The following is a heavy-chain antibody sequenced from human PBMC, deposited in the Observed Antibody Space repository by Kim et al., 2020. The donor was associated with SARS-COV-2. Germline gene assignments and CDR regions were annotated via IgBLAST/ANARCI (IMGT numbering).Heavy chain of an antibody. D-gene: IGHD5-18*01. CDR3: ATAEYSYGHGLFDY. V-gene: IGHV3-33*01. CDR1: GFTFSSYG. CDR2: IWYDGSNK. J-gene: IGHJ4*02. Sequence: GGSLRLSCAASGFTFSSYGMHWVRQAPGKGLEWVAVIWYDGSNKYYADSVKGRFTISRDNSKNTLYLQMNSLRAEDTAVYYCATAEYSYGHGLFDYWGQGTLVTVSS.